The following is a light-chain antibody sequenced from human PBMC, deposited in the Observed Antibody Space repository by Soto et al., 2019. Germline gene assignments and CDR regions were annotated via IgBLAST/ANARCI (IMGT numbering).Light chain of an antibody. CDR1: QSISSSY. V-gene: IGKV3-20*01. CDR2: GAS. CDR3: QQYGSSSWT. J-gene: IGKJ1*01. Sequence: EIVLTQSPGTLSLSPGKRATLSCRASQSISSSYLAWYQQRPGQAPRLLIYGASSRATGIPARFSGSGSGTEFTLTISSLEPEDFAAYYCQQYGSSSWTFGQGTKVDIK.